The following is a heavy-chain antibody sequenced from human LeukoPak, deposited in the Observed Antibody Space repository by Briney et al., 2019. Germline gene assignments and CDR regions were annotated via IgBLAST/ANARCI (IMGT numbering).Heavy chain of an antibody. V-gene: IGHV4-34*01. CDR2: INHSGST. Sequence: SETLSLTCAVYGGSFSGYYWSWIRQPLGKGLEWIGEINHSGSTNYNPSLKSRVTISVDTSKNQFSLKLSSVTAADTAVYYCARDKDLFGELNLWGQGTLVTVSS. J-gene: IGHJ4*02. CDR3: ARDKDLFGELNL. CDR1: GGSFSGYY. D-gene: IGHD3-10*01.